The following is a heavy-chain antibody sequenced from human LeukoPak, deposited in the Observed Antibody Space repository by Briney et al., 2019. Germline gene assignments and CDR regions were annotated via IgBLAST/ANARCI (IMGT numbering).Heavy chain of an antibody. CDR1: GFTFSDSY. J-gene: IGHJ4*02. CDR2: ISGSSNDI. Sequence: GGSLRLSCAASGFTFSDSYMSWIRQAPGKGLEWVSYISGSSNDINYADSVKGRFTVSRDNTKNSLFLQMNSLRVEDTAVYYCARADYGSTYYFDYWGQGTLVTVSS. D-gene: IGHD3-10*01. CDR3: ARADYGSTYYFDY. V-gene: IGHV3-11*06.